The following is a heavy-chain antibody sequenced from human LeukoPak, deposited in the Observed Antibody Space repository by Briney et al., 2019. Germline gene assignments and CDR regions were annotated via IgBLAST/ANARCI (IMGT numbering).Heavy chain of an antibody. CDR3: AKDIPYSSGWSVYDAFDI. J-gene: IGHJ3*02. V-gene: IGHV3-9*01. Sequence: PGRSLRLSCAASGFTFDDYAMHWVRQAPGKGLEWVSGISWNSGSIGYADSVKGRFTISRDNAKNSLYLQMNSLRAEDTALYYCAKDIPYSSGWSVYDAFDIWGQGTMVTVSS. D-gene: IGHD6-19*01. CDR2: ISWNSGSI. CDR1: GFTFDDYA.